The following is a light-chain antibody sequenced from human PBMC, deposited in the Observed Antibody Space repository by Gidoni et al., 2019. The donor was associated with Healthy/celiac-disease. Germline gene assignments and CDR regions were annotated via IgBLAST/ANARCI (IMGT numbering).Light chain of an antibody. CDR2: AAS. J-gene: IGKJ1*01. CDR1: QSISSY. CDR3: QQSYSTPPWT. Sequence: DIQMTQSPSSLSASVGDRVTITCRASQSISSYLNWYQQKTGKVPKLLIYAASSLQSGVPSRFCGSGSGTDVTITISSLQHEDFATYYCQQSYSTPPWTFGQGTKVEIK. V-gene: IGKV1-39*01.